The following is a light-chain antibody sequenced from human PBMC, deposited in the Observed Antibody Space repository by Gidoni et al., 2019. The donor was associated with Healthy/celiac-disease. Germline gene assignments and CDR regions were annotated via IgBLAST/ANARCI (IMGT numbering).Light chain of an antibody. CDR3: SSYTSSSTPSDV. V-gene: IGLV2-14*01. CDR2: EVS. CDR1: SSDVGGYNY. Sequence: SALTQPASVSGSPGQPLTISCTGTSSDVGGYNYVSGYQQHPGKAPKLMIYEVSTRPPGVSNRVSGSKSGNTASLTIAGLQAEDEADYYCSSYTSSSTPSDVFGTGTKVTVL. J-gene: IGLJ1*01.